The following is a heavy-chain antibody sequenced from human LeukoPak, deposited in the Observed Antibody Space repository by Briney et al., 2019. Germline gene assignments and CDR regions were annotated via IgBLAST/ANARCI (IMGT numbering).Heavy chain of an antibody. CDR2: IKQDGSEK. CDR3: ATNNWNYGFDY. D-gene: IGHD1-7*01. CDR1: GFTFSSYW. J-gene: IGHJ4*02. Sequence: QPGGSLRLSCAASGFTFSSYWMSWVRQAPGKGLEWVANIKQDGSEKYYVDSVKGRFTISRDIAKNSLYLQMNSLRAEDTAVYYCATNNWNYGFDYWGQGTLVTVSS. V-gene: IGHV3-7*01.